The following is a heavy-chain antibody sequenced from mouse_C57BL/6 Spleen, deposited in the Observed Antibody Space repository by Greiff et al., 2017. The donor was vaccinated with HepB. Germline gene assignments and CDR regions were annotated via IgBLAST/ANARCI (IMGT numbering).Heavy chain of an antibody. CDR3: TRRELGRNFDY. D-gene: IGHD4-1*01. Sequence: QVQLQQSGAELVRPGASVTLSCKASGYTFTDYEMHWVKQTPVPGLEWIGAIDPETGGTAYNQKFKGKAILTADKSSSTAYMELRSLTSEDSAVYYCTRRELGRNFDYWGQGTTLTVSS. CDR2: IDPETGGT. V-gene: IGHV1-15*01. CDR1: GYTFTDYE. J-gene: IGHJ2*01.